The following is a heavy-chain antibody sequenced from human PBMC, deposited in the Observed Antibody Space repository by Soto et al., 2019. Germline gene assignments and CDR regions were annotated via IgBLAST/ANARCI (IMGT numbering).Heavy chain of an antibody. CDR1: GFTFSIYW. CDR3: ARKGDWLRLLGAFDI. CDR2: IKQDGSEK. J-gene: IGHJ3*02. V-gene: IGHV3-7*01. D-gene: IGHD5-12*01. Sequence: PGGSLRLSCAASGFTFSIYWMSWVRQAPGKGLEWVANIKQDGSEKYYVDSVKGRFTISRDNAKNPLYLQMNSLRAEDTAVYYCARKGDWLRLLGAFDIWGQGTMVTVSS.